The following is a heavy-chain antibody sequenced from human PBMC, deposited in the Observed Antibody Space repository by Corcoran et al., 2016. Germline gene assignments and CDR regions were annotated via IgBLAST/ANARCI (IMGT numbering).Heavy chain of an antibody. CDR3: ATRYCTNGVCPYYFDY. CDR1: GGTFSSYA. V-gene: IGHV1-69*01. D-gene: IGHD2-8*01. J-gene: IGHJ4*02. Sequence: QVQLVQSGAEVKKPGSSVKVSCKASGGTFSSYAISWVRQAPGQGLEWMGGIVPIFGTANYAQKFQGRVTITADESTSTAYMELSSLRSEDTAVYYCATRYCTNGVCPYYFDYWGQGTLVTVSS. CDR2: IVPIFGTA.